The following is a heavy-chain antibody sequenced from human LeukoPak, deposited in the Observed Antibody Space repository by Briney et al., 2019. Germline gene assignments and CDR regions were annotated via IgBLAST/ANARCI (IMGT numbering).Heavy chain of an antibody. Sequence: GGSLRLSCAASGLTFSDYWMTWVRQAPGKGLEWVGNIKQDGSEKDYVDSVKGRFTISRDNAKNSLYLQMNSLRAEDTAVYYCARIVTMIVVVPGDYWGQGTLVTVSS. V-gene: IGHV3-7*03. CDR1: GLTFSDYW. CDR2: IKQDGSEK. J-gene: IGHJ4*02. CDR3: ARIVTMIVVVPGDY. D-gene: IGHD3-22*01.